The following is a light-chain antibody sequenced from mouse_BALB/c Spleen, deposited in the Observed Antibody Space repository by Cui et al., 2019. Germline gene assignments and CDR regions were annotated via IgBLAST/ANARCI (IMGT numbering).Light chain of an antibody. J-gene: IGKJ5*01. CDR1: SSINY. V-gene: IGKV4-72*01. CDR3: QQWSSNPPMLT. CDR2: APS. Sequence: QIVLSQSPAILSASPGEKVTMTCRANSSINYIHWYQQKPGSSPKPWMYAPSNLASGVPARFSGSGSGTSYSLTISRVEAEDAATYYCQQWSSNPPMLTFGAGTKLELK.